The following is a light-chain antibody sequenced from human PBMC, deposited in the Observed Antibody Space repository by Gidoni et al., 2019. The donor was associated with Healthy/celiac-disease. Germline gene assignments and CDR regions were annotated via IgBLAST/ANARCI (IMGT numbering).Light chain of an antibody. CDR3: QQNYNALFT. V-gene: IGKV1-39*01. Sequence: DIQMTQSPSSLSASVGDRITITCRASQPIANHLNWYQVQPGKAPKVLIYASSTLHTGVPSRFIGSGSGTDFTLTINSLQPEDFATYYCQQNYNALFTFGPGTKVDIK. CDR1: QPIANH. J-gene: IGKJ3*01. CDR2: ASS.